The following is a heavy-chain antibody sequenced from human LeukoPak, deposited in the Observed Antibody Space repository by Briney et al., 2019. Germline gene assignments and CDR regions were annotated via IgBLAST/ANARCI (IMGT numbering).Heavy chain of an antibody. V-gene: IGHV3-21*01. Sequence: TGGSLRLSCAASGFTFSSYWMHWVRQAPGKGLEWVSSISSSSSYIYYADSVKGRFTISRDNAKNSLYLQMNSLRAEDTAVYYCARTYCSSTSCYNDYYYGMDVWGQGTTVTVSS. CDR1: GFTFSSYW. CDR2: ISSSSSYI. CDR3: ARTYCSSTSCYNDYYYGMDV. J-gene: IGHJ6*02. D-gene: IGHD2-2*02.